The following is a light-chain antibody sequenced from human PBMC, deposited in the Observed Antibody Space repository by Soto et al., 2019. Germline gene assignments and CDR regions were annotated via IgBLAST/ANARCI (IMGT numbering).Light chain of an antibody. CDR1: SSDVGGYNY. Sequence: QSVLTQPASVSGSPGQLITISCTGTSSDVGGYNYVSWYQQHPGKAPKLMIYEVSNRPSGVSNRFSGSKSGNTASLTISGLQAEDEADYYCSSYTSSSPLVFGTGTKLTVL. V-gene: IGLV2-14*01. J-gene: IGLJ1*01. CDR3: SSYTSSSPLV. CDR2: EVS.